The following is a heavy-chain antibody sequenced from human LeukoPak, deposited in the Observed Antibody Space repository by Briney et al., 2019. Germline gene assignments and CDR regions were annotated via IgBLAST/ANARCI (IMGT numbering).Heavy chain of an antibody. CDR3: AKDRAGTPRAD. D-gene: IGHD1-1*01. J-gene: IGHJ4*02. V-gene: IGHV3-23*01. CDR1: GFTFSTYT. CDR2: INGRGGDT. Sequence: GGSLRLSCAASGFTFSTYTMTWVRQAPGKGLECVSTINGRGGDTYYADSVKGRFTISRDNSRNTVYLQMNSLRAEDTAVYYCAKDRAGTPRADWGQGTLVTVSS.